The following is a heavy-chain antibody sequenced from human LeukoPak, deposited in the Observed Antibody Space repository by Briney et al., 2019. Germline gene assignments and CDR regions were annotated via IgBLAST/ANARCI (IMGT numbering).Heavy chain of an antibody. V-gene: IGHV1-46*01. CDR1: GGTFSSYA. Sequence: ASVKVSCKASGGTFSSYAISWVRQAPGQGLEWMGLIVPSGGSTSYAQNFQGRVAMTRDTSTNTVSMELYSLRSEDTAVYYCARGDYDILTGPNWFDPWGQGTLVTVSS. CDR3: ARGDYDILTGPNWFDP. D-gene: IGHD3-9*01. J-gene: IGHJ5*02. CDR2: IVPSGGST.